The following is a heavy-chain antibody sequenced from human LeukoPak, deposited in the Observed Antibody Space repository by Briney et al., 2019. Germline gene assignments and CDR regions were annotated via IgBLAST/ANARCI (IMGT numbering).Heavy chain of an antibody. CDR1: GYTFTSYG. CDR3: ARGGPITMVQGVTRSPRWSDP. Sequence: GASVKVSCKASGYTFTSYGISWVRQAPGQGLEWMGWISAYNGNTNYAQKLQGRVTMTTDTSTSTAYMELRSLRSDDTAVYYCARGGPITMVQGVTRSPRWSDPWGQGTLVTVSS. J-gene: IGHJ5*02. V-gene: IGHV1-18*01. D-gene: IGHD3-10*01. CDR2: ISAYNGNT.